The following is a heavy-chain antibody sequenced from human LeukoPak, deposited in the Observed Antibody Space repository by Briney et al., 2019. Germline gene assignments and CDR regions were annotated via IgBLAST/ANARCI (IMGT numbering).Heavy chain of an antibody. Sequence: PGGSLRLSCVASGFTFNTYTMIWVRQTPRKGLECVSSIISSGDSMYYADSVKGRFTISRDNAKKSFSLQMNSLRADDTAVYYCARKGRDVYNFADWGQGTLVTVSS. D-gene: IGHD5-24*01. CDR3: ARKGRDVYNFAD. J-gene: IGHJ4*02. V-gene: IGHV3-21*04. CDR1: GFTFNTYT. CDR2: IISSGDSM.